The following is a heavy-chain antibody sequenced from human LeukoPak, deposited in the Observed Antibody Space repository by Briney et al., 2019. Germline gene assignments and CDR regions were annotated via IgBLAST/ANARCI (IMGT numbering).Heavy chain of an antibody. V-gene: IGHV4-59*08. D-gene: IGHD3-10*01. Sequence: KTSETLSLTCTVSGGSISSYYWSWIRQPPGKGLEWIGCIYYSGSTNYNPSLKSRVTISVDTSKNQFSLKLSSVTAADTAVYYCARLNYGIGDYWGQGTLVTGSS. CDR1: GGSISSYY. J-gene: IGHJ4*02. CDR3: ARLNYGIGDY. CDR2: IYYSGST.